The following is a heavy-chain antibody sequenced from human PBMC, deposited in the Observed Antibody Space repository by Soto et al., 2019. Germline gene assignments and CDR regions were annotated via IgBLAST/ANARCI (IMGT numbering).Heavy chain of an antibody. J-gene: IGHJ6*03. D-gene: IGHD5-12*01. V-gene: IGHV4-31*03. Sequence: SETLSLTCTVSGGSISSGGYYWSWIRQHPGKGLEWIGYIYYSGSTYYNPSLKSRVTISVDTSKNQFSLKLSSVTAADTAVYYCARSDSGYGLRHMDVWGKGTTVTVSS. CDR2: IYYSGST. CDR1: GGSISSGGYY. CDR3: ARSDSGYGLRHMDV.